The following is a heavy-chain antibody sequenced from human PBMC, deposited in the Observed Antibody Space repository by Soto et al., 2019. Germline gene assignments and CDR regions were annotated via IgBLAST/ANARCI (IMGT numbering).Heavy chain of an antibody. J-gene: IGHJ4*02. V-gene: IGHV4-59*01. CDR3: ARRYGASFDY. D-gene: IGHD4-17*01. CDR2: IYYSGST. Sequence: SETLSLTCTVSGGSISSYYWSWIRQPPGKGLEWIGYIYYSGSTNYNPSLKSRVTISVDTSKNQFSLKLSSVTAADTAVYYCARRYGASFDYWGQGPLVTASS. CDR1: GGSISSYY.